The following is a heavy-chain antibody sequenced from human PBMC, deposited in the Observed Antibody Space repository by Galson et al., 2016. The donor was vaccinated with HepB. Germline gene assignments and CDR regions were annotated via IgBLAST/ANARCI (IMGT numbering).Heavy chain of an antibody. CDR1: GYSSTGYW. Sequence: QSGAEVKKPGESLRISCKGSGYSSTGYWIHWVRQMPGKGLEWMGRIDPSDSYSNDSPSFQGHVTISVDKSITTAYLQWNSLKASDTAIIYCARQGGLISYDHGMDFWGQGTTVTVSS. V-gene: IGHV5-10-1*01. CDR2: IDPSDSYS. CDR3: ARQGGLISYDHGMDF. D-gene: IGHD2-15*01. J-gene: IGHJ6*02.